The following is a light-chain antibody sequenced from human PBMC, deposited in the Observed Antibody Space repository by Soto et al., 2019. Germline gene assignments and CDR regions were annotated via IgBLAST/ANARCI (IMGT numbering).Light chain of an antibody. J-gene: IGKJ4*01. CDR3: QQYYTWPVT. CDR1: QGINRN. V-gene: IGKV3-15*01. CDR2: GAS. Sequence: IVMTQSPATLSVSPGESVTFSCRASQGINRNLAWYQQKPGQAPRLLISGASTGATGIPARFSGSGSGTDFTLTINSLQSEDSAVYYCQQYYTWPVTFGGGTKVEI.